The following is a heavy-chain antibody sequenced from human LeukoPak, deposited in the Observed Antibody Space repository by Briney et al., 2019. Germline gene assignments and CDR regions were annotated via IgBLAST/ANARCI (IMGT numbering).Heavy chain of an antibody. CDR3: ARLQTYSGYEDFDH. J-gene: IGHJ4*02. CDR1: GGSISSYY. Sequence: SETLSLTCTASGGSISSYYWSWIRQTPGKGLEWIGEINQSGSTTYNPSLKSRVTLSIDTSKNQFSLKLNSVTAADTAIYYCARLQTYSGYEDFDHWGQGTLVTVSS. CDR2: INQSGST. D-gene: IGHD5-12*01. V-gene: IGHV4-34*01.